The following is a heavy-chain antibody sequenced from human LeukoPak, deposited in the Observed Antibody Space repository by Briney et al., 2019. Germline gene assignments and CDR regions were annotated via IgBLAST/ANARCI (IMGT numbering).Heavy chain of an antibody. J-gene: IGHJ4*02. CDR1: GGSISSSSYY. Sequence: SETLSLTCTVSGGSISSSSYYWGWIRQPPGKGLEWIGSIYYSGSTYYNPSLKSRVTISVDTSKNQFSLKLSSVTATDTAVYYCARVGYSSSSNSLFLWGQGTLVTVSS. CDR2: IYYSGST. V-gene: IGHV4-39*07. D-gene: IGHD6-6*01. CDR3: ARVGYSSSSNSLFL.